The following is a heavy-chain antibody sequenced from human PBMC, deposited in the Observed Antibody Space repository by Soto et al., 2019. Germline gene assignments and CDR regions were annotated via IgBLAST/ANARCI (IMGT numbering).Heavy chain of an antibody. J-gene: IGHJ2*01. CDR3: VRCYCSVGSCYACWHFYV. V-gene: IGHV1-18*01. Sequence: QVQLVQSAGEVKEPGASVKVSCQASGYTFSDYAISWVRQAPGQGLEWMGWISPSTGNTDQAQNFQGRVIMTLDTSRSTAYMELRSVRSDDTAVYYCVRCYCSVGSCYACWHFYVWGRGTLVTVSS. CDR2: ISPSTGNT. D-gene: IGHD2-15*01. CDR1: GYTFSDYA.